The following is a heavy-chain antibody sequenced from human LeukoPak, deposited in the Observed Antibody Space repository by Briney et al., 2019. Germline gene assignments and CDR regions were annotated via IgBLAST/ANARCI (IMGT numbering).Heavy chain of an antibody. CDR2: IIPIIGTA. V-gene: IGHV1-69*13. CDR1: GGTFSSYA. D-gene: IGHD3-10*01. CDR3: ARAGVWFGEFYFDY. J-gene: IGHJ4*02. Sequence: ASVKVSCKASGGTFSSYAISWVRQAPGQGLEWMGGIIPIIGTANYAQKFQGRVTITADESTSTAYMELSSLRSEDTAVYYCARAGVWFGEFYFDYWGQGTLVTVSS.